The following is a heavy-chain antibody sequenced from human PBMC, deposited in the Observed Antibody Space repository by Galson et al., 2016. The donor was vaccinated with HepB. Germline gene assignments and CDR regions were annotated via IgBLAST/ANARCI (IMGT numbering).Heavy chain of an antibody. Sequence: SLRLSCAASGFTFSKYGMHWVRQAPGKGLEWVAVIWYDGSNQYYADSVEGRFTISRDNSKNTLYLQKNSLRAEDTAVYYCARPSAYCSSSACSGARHLHLYYSYRLNAWGQGTTVTGSS. CDR3: ARPSAYCSSSACSGARHLHLYYSYRLNA. J-gene: IGHJ6*02. V-gene: IGHV3-33*01. CDR2: IWYDGSNQ. CDR1: GFTFSKYG. D-gene: IGHD2-2*01.